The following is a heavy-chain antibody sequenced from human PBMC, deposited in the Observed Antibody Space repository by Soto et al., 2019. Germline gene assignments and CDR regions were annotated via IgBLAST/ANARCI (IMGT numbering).Heavy chain of an antibody. J-gene: IGHJ5*02. V-gene: IGHV4-39*01. CDR1: GDSIASSSHY. CDR2: IYYDGNT. D-gene: IGHD2-21*01. CDR3: ARLGAYYQSLDP. Sequence: SETLSLTCTVSGDSIASSSHYWGWIRQPPGKGLECIANIYYDGNTYYNPSLKSRVTISVDTSKNQFSLRLTSVTAADTAVYYCARLGAYYQSLDPWGPGTLVTVSS.